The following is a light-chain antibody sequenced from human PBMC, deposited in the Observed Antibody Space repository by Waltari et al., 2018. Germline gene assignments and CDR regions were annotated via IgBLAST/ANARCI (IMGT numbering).Light chain of an antibody. CDR1: TLSKEY. V-gene: IGLV3-25*03. CDR3: QSPSSSGSYHWL. CDR2: KDK. J-gene: IGLJ3*02. Sequence: SYELTQPPSVAVSPGQTVRITCSGGTLSKEYAYWYQQKPGQAPILLIYKDKKRPSGIPERFSVSTSGTTVTLTITGVQAEDEADYYCQSPSSSGSYHWLFGGGTKLTVL.